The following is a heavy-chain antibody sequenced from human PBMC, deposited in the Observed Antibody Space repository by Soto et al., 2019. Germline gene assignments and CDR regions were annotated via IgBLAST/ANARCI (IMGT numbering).Heavy chain of an antibody. J-gene: IGHJ4*02. CDR1: GITFSSYG. D-gene: IGHD2-8*01. CDR3: ARDQGYCTNGVCQYYFDY. Sequence: GGSLRLSFAASGITFSSYGMHWVRQAPGKGRAWVAVIWYDESNKYYADSVKGRFTISRDNSKNTPYLQMNSLRAEETAVYYCARDQGYCTNGVCQYYFDYWGQGTLVTVSS. CDR2: IWYDESNK. V-gene: IGHV3-33*01.